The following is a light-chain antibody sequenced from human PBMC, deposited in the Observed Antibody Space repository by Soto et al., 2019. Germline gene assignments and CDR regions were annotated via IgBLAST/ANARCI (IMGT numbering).Light chain of an antibody. J-gene: IGKJ4*01. CDR2: GAS. CDR1: QSVRDN. CDR3: QQYNDWPLT. Sequence: EIVMTQSPATLSVSPGERATLSCRAFQSVRDNLAWYQQKPGQAPRLLLYGASTRATGIPARFSGSGSATEFTLPISSLQSEDFAVYYCQQYNDWPLTFGGGTKVEIK. V-gene: IGKV3-15*01.